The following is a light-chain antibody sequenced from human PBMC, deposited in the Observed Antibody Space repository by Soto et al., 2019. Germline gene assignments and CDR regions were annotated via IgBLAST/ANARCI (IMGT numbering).Light chain of an antibody. CDR2: DTS. CDR3: QQYNNWPQT. CDR1: QSVSSN. J-gene: IGKJ1*01. V-gene: IGKV3-15*01. Sequence: EIVMTQSPATLSVSPGERATLSCRASQSVSSNLAWYQQKPGQAPRLLIYDTSTRATGLPARFSGSGSGTEFTLTISSLQSEDFAVYYCQQYNNWPQTFGQGTKVDIK.